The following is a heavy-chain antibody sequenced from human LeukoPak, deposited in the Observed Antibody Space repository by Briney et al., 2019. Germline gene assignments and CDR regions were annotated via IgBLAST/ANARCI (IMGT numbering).Heavy chain of an antibody. V-gene: IGHV3-30*03. CDR3: ATLYGGSTDY. CDR2: ISYDGSNK. J-gene: IGHJ4*02. CDR1: GFTFSSYG. D-gene: IGHD5-12*01. Sequence: GGYLRLSCAASGFTFSSYGMHWVRQAPGKGLEWVAVISYDGSNKYYADSVKGRFTISRDNAKNTLYLQMNSLRVEDTAVYYCATLYGGSTDYWGQGTLVTVSS.